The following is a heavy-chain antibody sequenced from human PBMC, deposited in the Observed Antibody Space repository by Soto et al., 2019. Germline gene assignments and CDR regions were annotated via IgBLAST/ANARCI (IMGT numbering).Heavy chain of an antibody. CDR1: GGSISSYY. CDR2: IYYSGST. CDR3: ARDLKGSGWYRNNWFDP. D-gene: IGHD6-19*01. V-gene: IGHV4-59*01. Sequence: ETLSLTCTVSGGSISSYYWSWIRQPPGKGLEWIGYIYYSGSTNYNPSLKSRVTISVDTSKNQFSLKLSSVTAADTAVYYCARDLKGSGWYRNNWFDPWGQGTLVTVSS. J-gene: IGHJ5*02.